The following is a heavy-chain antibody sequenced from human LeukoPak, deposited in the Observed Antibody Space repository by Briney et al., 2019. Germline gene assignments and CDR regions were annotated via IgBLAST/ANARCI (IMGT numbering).Heavy chain of an antibody. V-gene: IGHV3-48*04. CDR1: GFTFSSYS. D-gene: IGHD1-26*01. CDR3: ARSGSYYVVY. CDR2: ISSSSSTI. J-gene: IGHJ4*02. Sequence: PGRSLRLSCAASGFTFSSYSMNWVRQAPGKGLEWVSYISSSSSTIYYADSVKGRFTISRDNAKNSLYLQMNSLRAEDTAVYYCARSGSYYVVYWGQGTLVTVSS.